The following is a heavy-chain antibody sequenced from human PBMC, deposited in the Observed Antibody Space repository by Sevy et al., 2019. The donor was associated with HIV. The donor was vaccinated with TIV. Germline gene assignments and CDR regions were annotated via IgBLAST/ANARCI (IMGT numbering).Heavy chain of an antibody. CDR3: ARHSHGSGTYYVPFDS. CDR1: GYSITSGYL. J-gene: IGHJ4*02. D-gene: IGHD3-10*01. Sequence: SETLSLTCVVSGYSITSGYLWGWIRQPPGKGLEWIGSVFHSGNTYYNPSLNSRVIISVDTSKNQFSLKLNSVTAADTAVYYCARHSHGSGTYYVPFDSWGQGTLVTVYS. CDR2: VFHSGNT. V-gene: IGHV4-38-2*01.